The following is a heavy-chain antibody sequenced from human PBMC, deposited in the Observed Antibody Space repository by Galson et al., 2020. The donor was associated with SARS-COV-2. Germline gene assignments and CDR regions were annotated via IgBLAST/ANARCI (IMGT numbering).Heavy chain of an antibody. Sequence: KIGASLKISCRGSGYKFNNYWIGWVRQMPGKGPEWMGIIYPGDSDTRYSPSFQGQVTMSADKSISTAYLQWNSLKASDTAMYYCARPRMGGSGSYYADYWGKGTLVTVSA. CDR2: IYPGDSDT. D-gene: IGHD3-10*01. J-gene: IGHJ4*02. CDR3: ARPRMGGSGSYYADY. V-gene: IGHV5-51*01. CDR1: GYKFNNYW.